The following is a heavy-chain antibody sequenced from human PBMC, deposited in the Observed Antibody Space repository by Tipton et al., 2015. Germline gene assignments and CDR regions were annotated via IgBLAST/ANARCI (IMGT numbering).Heavy chain of an antibody. CDR3: ARDRVPEYYSDY. V-gene: IGHV3-33*01. J-gene: IGHJ4*02. CDR2: IWSDGSGK. Sequence: SLRLSCAASGFTFSTYGMHWVRRAPGKGLEWVAVIWSDGSGKYFADSVKGRFTISRDNSKNTLYLQMNSLRAEDTAVYYCARDRVPEYYSDYWGQGTLVTVSS. CDR1: GFTFSTYG. D-gene: IGHD1-14*01.